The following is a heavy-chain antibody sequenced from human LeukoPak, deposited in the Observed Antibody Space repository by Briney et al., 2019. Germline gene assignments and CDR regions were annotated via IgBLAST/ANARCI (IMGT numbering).Heavy chain of an antibody. CDR3: GMRGLTFD. CDR2: INWDASYM. D-gene: IGHD5-12*01. CDR1: RSTFSSLD. J-gene: IGHJ4*02. V-gene: IGHV3-21*01. Sequence: KTGGSLRLSGAASRSTFSSLDFNWVRQAPGKGLEWVASINWDASYMFYADSVRGRFTISRDNAKNSLYPQMNGLRAEDTAVYYCGMRGLTFDWGQGTLVSVSS.